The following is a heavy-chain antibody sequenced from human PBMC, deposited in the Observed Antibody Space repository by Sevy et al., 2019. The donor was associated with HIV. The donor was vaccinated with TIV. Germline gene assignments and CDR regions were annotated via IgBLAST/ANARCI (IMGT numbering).Heavy chain of an antibody. Sequence: GGSLRLPCTASAFTFSGSDMHWVRQVKGKGLEWISSIGTLADTFYADSVKGRFTISRDNAQSYLYLHMSSLKVGDTALYFCVRGLQTHCDRTACPLDYWGQGTLVTVSS. CDR1: AFTFSGSD. J-gene: IGHJ4*02. CDR3: VRGLQTHCDRTACPLDY. CDR2: IGTLADT. D-gene: IGHD2-21*01. V-gene: IGHV3-13*01.